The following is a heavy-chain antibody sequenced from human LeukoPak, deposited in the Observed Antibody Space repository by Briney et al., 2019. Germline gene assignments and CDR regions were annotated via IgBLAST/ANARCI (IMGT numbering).Heavy chain of an antibody. CDR2: ISSSSSYT. J-gene: IGHJ4*02. V-gene: IGHV3-11*06. CDR3: AREARSGYYSFFDY. D-gene: IGHD3-22*01. CDR1: GFTFSDYY. Sequence: GGSLRLSCAASGFTFSDYYMSWIRQAPGKGLEWVSYISSSSSYTNYAGSVKGRFTISRDNAKNSLYLQMNSLRAEDTAVYYCAREARSGYYSFFDYWGQGTLVTVSS.